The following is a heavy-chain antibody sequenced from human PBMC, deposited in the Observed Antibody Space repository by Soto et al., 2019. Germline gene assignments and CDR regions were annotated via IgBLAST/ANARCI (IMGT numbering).Heavy chain of an antibody. D-gene: IGHD3-10*01. J-gene: IGHJ4*02. CDR2: ITDTGGDA. V-gene: IGHV3-23*01. CDR1: GLTFGSRA. CDR3: ARGSTDSYPGSRIFDF. Sequence: VGSLGLSCVASGLTFGSRAMSWVRQAPGEGLQWVSTITDTGGDAKYADSVRGRFVISRDNSKKTLYLQMTSLTAEDSAMYYCARGSTDSYPGSRIFDFWGRGTLVTVYS.